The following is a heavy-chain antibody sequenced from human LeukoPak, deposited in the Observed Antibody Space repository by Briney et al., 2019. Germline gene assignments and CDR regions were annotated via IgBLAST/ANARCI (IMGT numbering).Heavy chain of an antibody. CDR3: ARRQTYFDY. CDR2: IYYSGST. J-gene: IGHJ4*02. V-gene: IGHV4-59*08. CDR1: GGSISPYF. Sequence: SETLSLTCTVSGGSISPYFWSWIRQPPGKGLEWIGCIYYSGSTNYNPSLKSRVTISVDTSKNQFSLKLSSVTAADTAVYYCARRQTYFDYWGQGTLVTVSS.